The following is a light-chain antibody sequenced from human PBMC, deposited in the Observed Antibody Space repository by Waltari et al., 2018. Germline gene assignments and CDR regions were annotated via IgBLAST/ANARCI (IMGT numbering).Light chain of an antibody. V-gene: IGKV3-20*01. Sequence: EIVLTQSPGPLSSSPGERATLSCRASQSVSSSYLAWYQQKPGQSPRLLIYGASSRATGIPDRFSGSGSGTDFTLTISRLEPEDFAVYYCQQYGSSPLYTFGQGTKVEIK. CDR3: QQYGSSPLYT. J-gene: IGKJ2*01. CDR2: GAS. CDR1: QSVSSSY.